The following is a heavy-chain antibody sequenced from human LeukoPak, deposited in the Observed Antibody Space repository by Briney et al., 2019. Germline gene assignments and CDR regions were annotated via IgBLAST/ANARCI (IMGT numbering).Heavy chain of an antibody. CDR1: GFTFSDYA. V-gene: IGHV3-23*01. CDR2: VSGSGGSI. J-gene: IGHJ4*02. D-gene: IGHD1-14*01. CDR3: AKGGLTTPLHY. Sequence: GGSLRLSCTASGFTFSDYAMSWVRQAPGKGLEWVSGVSGSGGSIRYADSVKGRFTISRDNPKNTLFLQVNSLRVEDTAVYYCAKGGLTTPLHYWGQGTLVTVSS.